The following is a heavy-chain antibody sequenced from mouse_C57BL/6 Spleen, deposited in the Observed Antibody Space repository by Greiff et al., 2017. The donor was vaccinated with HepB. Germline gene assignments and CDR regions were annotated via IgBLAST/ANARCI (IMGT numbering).Heavy chain of an antibody. J-gene: IGHJ2*01. Sequence: QVQLQQSGAELVKPGASVKLSCKASGYTFTSYWMHWVKQRPGRGLEWIGRIDPNSGGNKYNEKFKSKAKLTVDKPSSTAYMQLSSLTSEDSAVYYCARSEENWDYFDYWGQGTTLTVSS. CDR2: IDPNSGGN. CDR1: GYTFTSYW. CDR3: ARSEENWDYFDY. D-gene: IGHD4-1*01. V-gene: IGHV1-72*01.